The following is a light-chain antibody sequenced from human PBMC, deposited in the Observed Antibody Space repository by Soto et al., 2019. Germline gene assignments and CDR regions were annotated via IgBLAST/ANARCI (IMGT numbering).Light chain of an antibody. CDR1: SSDVGGYDY. V-gene: IGLV2-14*01. J-gene: IGLJ1*01. CDR3: SSYSISTAYL. Sequence: QTVVTQPASVSGSPGQSITISCTGTSSDVGGYDYVSWYQLHPGKAPKLMVFEVSNRPSGVSYRFSGSKSGNTASLTISGLQAGDEADYFCSSYSISTAYLFGTGTKLTVL. CDR2: EVS.